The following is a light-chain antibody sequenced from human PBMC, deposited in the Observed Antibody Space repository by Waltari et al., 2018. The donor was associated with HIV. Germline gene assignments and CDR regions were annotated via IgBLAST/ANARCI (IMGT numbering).Light chain of an antibody. Sequence: QSALTQPASVSGSPGQSITISCAGGSTDVGVYNSVSWYQQYPGRVPEVVLYDVTERPSGVSNRVSGSKSGNPASLTISGRQAEDEADYYCCSFAGTNTWVFGGGTRLTV. V-gene: IGLV2-23*02. CDR1: STDVGVYNS. CDR3: CSFAGTNTWV. J-gene: IGLJ3*02. CDR2: DVT.